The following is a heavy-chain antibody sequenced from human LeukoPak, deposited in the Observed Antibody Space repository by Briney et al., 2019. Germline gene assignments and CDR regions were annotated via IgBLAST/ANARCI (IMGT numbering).Heavy chain of an antibody. D-gene: IGHD3-10*01. J-gene: IGHJ4*02. CDR1: RFTFTTYG. CDR3: AKEDSPGWYGVDY. Sequence: GGSLRLSCAASRFTFTTYGMHWVRQAPGKGLEWVTFISYDGRYKYYTDSVKGRFTISRDNSKNTVYLQMNSLRTEDTAVYYCAKEDSPGWYGVDYWGQGTLVTVSP. V-gene: IGHV3-30*18. CDR2: ISYDGRYK.